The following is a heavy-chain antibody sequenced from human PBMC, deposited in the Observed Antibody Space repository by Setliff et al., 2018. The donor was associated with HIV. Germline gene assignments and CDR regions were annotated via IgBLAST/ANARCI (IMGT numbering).Heavy chain of an antibody. V-gene: IGHV3-48*01. D-gene: IGHD7-27*01. CDR2: IDASSTKI. CDR3: ARDLHWAFDY. CDR1: GFTFDDYG. Sequence: GGSLRLSCAASGFTFDDYGMTWVRQAPGKGLETVAYIDASSTKIVYTDSVRGRFTISRDNAKSSLYLQMNGLTVEDTAVYYCARDLHWAFDYWGQGVLVTVSS. J-gene: IGHJ4*02.